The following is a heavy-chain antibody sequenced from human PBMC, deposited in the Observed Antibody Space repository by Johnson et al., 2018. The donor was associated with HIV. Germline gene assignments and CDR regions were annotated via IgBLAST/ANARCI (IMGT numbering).Heavy chain of an antibody. V-gene: IGHV3-66*01. D-gene: IGHD5-24*01. CDR3: ANGEMATIKAFYAFDI. Sequence: VQLVESGGGVVQPGGSLRLSCAASGFTVSSNYMSWVRQAPGKGLEWVSVIYSGGSTYYADSVKGRFTISRDNAKNSLYLQMNSLRAEDTAVYYCANGEMATIKAFYAFDIWGQGTMVTVSS. CDR2: IYSGGST. J-gene: IGHJ3*02. CDR1: GFTVSSNY.